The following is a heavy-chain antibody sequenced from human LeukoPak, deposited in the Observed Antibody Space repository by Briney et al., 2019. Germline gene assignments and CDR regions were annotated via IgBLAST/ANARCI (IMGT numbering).Heavy chain of an antibody. V-gene: IGHV3-23*01. Sequence: GGSLRLSCAASGFIFTSYAMTWVRQTPGKGLEWVSAISGSGGNTYYADSVKGRFTISRDNSKNTLYLQMNSLRAEDTAVYYCARDGSGYDFDYWGQGTLVAVSS. D-gene: IGHD5-12*01. CDR3: ARDGSGYDFDY. CDR2: ISGSGGNT. CDR1: GFIFTSYA. J-gene: IGHJ4*02.